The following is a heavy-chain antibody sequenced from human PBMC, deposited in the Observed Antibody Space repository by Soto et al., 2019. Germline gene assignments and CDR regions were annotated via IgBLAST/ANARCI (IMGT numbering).Heavy chain of an antibody. CDR1: GFTFSSYA. CDR2: ISGSGGST. D-gene: IGHD2-15*01. J-gene: IGHJ4*02. Sequence: EVQLLESGGGLVQPGGSLRLSCAASGFTFSSYAMSWVRQAPGKGLEWVSAISGSGGSTYYADSVKGRFTISRDNSKNTLYLQMNSLRAEDTAVYYCAKDRDIVVVVAGTFDYWGQGTLVTVSS. CDR3: AKDRDIVVVVAGTFDY. V-gene: IGHV3-23*01.